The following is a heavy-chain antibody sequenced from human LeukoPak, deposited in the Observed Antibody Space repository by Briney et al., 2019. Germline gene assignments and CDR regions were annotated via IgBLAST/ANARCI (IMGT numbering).Heavy chain of an antibody. D-gene: IGHD1-14*01. CDR1: GGSISSGGYS. J-gene: IGHJ4*02. CDR3: ATSELYPRHTDC. Sequence: PSQTLSLTCAVSGGSISSGGYSWSWIRQPPGRGLEWIGYVYYSGSTYYNPSLKSRVTISVDTSKNQFSLKLSSVTAADTAVYYCATSELYPRHTDCWGRGTLVTVSS. V-gene: IGHV4-30-4*07. CDR2: VYYSGST.